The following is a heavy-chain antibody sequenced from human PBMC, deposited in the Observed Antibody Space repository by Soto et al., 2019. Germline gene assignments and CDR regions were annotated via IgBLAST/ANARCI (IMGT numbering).Heavy chain of an antibody. Sequence: GGSLRLSCAVSGFTFSSYWMHWVRQAPGKGLVWVSRINSDGSDTSYAGSVKGRFTISRDNAKNTLYLQMNSLRAEDTAVYYCARDPGAWELPIDFWGLGTLVNVSS. CDR3: ARDPGAWELPIDF. CDR2: INSDGSDT. J-gene: IGHJ4*02. CDR1: GFTFSSYW. V-gene: IGHV3-74*01. D-gene: IGHD1-26*01.